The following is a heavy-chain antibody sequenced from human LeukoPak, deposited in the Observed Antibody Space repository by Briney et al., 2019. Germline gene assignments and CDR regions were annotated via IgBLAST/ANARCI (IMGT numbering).Heavy chain of an antibody. CDR1: GYSISTAYY. D-gene: IGHD1-7*01. V-gene: IGHV4-38-2*02. CDR2: VLRTGNT. J-gene: IGHJ4*02. CDR3: ATDPHPNWNSLLHDN. Sequence: PSETLSLTCSVSGYSISTAYYWGWIRQPPGKGLEWIGSVLRTGNTHYSSSLKSRVTISVDTSTNQSSLQLRSVTAADTAIYYCATDPHPNWNSLLHDNWGQGTLVTVSS.